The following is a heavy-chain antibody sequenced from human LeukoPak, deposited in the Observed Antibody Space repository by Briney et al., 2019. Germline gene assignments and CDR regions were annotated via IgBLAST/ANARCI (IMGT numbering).Heavy chain of an antibody. CDR3: ATSLRYFDWLAEYYFDY. V-gene: IGHV1-18*04. Sequence: ASVKVSCKASGYTFTGYYMHWVRQAPGQGLEWMGWISAYNGNTNYAQKLQGRVTMTTDTSTSTAYMELRSLRSDDTAVYYCATSLRYFDWLAEYYFDYWGQGTLVTVSS. CDR1: GYTFTGYY. CDR2: ISAYNGNT. D-gene: IGHD3-9*01. J-gene: IGHJ4*02.